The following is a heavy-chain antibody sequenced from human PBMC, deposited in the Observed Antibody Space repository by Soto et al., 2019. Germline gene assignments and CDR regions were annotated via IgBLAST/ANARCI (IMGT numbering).Heavy chain of an antibody. D-gene: IGHD2-8*01. J-gene: IGHJ5*02. CDR1: GGSISSSSYY. Sequence: QLQLQESGPGLVKPSETLSLTCTVSGGSISSSSYYWGWIRQPPGKGLEWIGSIYYSGSTYYNPFLQSRVTISRDPSKRQFYVKLSSVTAADKAVYYGAIQDIVLMVYPDWFDPWGQGTLVTVSS. CDR2: IYYSGST. V-gene: IGHV4-39*01. CDR3: AIQDIVLMVYPDWFDP.